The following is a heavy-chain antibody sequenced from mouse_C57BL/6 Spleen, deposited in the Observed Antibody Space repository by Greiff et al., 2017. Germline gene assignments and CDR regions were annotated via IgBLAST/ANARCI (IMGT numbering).Heavy chain of an antibody. CDR3: ARNPLATVHHYFDY. CDR2: IWSGGST. V-gene: IGHV2-2*01. D-gene: IGHD1-1*01. J-gene: IGHJ2*01. CDR1: GFSLTSYG. Sequence: VQLQQSGPGLVQPSQSLSITCTVSGFSLTSYGVHWVRQSPGKGLEWLGVIWSGGSTDYNAAFISRLCISKDNSKSQVFFKMNSLQADDTAIYYWARNPLATVHHYFDYWGQGTTLTVSS.